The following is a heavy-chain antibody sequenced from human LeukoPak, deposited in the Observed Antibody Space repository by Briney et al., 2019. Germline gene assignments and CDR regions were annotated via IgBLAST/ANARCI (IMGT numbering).Heavy chain of an antibody. CDR1: GFTFSSYA. J-gene: IGHJ4*02. V-gene: IGHV3-30*01. Sequence: GRSLRLSCAASGFTFSSYAMHWVRQAPGTGREWVAVISYDGSNKYYADSVKGRFTISRDNSKNTLYLQMNSLRAEDTAVYYCARVAEGATPAFDYWGQGTLVTVSS. D-gene: IGHD1-26*01. CDR2: ISYDGSNK. CDR3: ARVAEGATPAFDY.